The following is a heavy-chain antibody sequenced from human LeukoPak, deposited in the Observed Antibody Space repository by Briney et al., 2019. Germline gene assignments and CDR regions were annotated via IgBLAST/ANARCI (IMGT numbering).Heavy chain of an antibody. CDR2: IDSGGSNT. D-gene: IGHD3-10*01. Sequence: GGSLRLSCAASGFTFSSHWMHWVRQAPGKGLVWVSRIDSGGSNTIYADSVKGRFTISRDNSKNTVYLQMSSLRAEDTAVYYCAKDRGPYDWGQGTLVTVSS. J-gene: IGHJ4*02. CDR1: GFTFSSHW. V-gene: IGHV3-74*01. CDR3: AKDRGPYD.